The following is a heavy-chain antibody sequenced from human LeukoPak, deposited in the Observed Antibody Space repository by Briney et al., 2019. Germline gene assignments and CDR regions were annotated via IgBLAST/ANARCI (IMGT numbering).Heavy chain of an antibody. CDR2: ITSRSRTI. V-gene: IGHV3-48*01. Sequence: GGSLRLSCAASGFTFSNYVMNWVRQAPGKGLELVSYITSRSRTIYHADSVKGRFTTSRDNAKNSLHLQMNSLRVEDTAVYYCARGIDFWSGFDSWGQGTLVTVSS. D-gene: IGHD3-3*01. CDR1: GFTFSNYV. CDR3: ARGIDFWSGFDS. J-gene: IGHJ5*01.